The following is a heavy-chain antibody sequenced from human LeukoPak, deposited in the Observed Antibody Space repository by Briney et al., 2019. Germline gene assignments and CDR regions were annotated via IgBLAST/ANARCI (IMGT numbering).Heavy chain of an antibody. J-gene: IGHJ4*02. V-gene: IGHV5-51*01. CDR1: GYSLTSYW. Sequence: GESLKISCKGSGYSLTSYWIVWVRQMPGKGLEWMGIIYPGDADTRYSPSFQGQVTISADKSIRTAYLQWSSLKASDTAMYYCARLGAEAGIDYWGQGTLVTVSS. CDR2: IYPGDADT. CDR3: ARLGAEAGIDY. D-gene: IGHD6-19*01.